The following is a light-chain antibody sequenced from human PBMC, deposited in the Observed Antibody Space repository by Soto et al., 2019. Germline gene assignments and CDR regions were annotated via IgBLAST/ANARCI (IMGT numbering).Light chain of an antibody. CDR2: EVS. J-gene: IGLJ2*01. CDR1: SSDVGAYNY. CDR3: SSYASSNNFV. V-gene: IGLV2-8*01. Sequence: QSALTQPPSASGSPGQSVTIPCTGTSSDVGAYNYVSWYQQHPGKAPKLMIYEVSKRPSGVPDRLSGSKSGNTASLTVSGLQAEDEADYYCSSYASSNNFVFGGGTKLTVL.